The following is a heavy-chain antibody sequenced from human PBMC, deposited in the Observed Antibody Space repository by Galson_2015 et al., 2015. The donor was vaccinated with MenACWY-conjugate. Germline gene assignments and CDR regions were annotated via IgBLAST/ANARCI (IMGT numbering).Heavy chain of an antibody. Sequence: SETLSLTCTVSGYSISSGSFWAWIRQTPGKGLEWLGTTHHTGSTHYNPSLENRVTISLDTSKNQVSLRLNSVTAADSAVYYCARRVRRLTKPFDSWGQGLLVTVSS. D-gene: IGHD3-10*01. CDR3: ARRVRRLTKPFDS. CDR1: GYSISSGSF. J-gene: IGHJ4*02. V-gene: IGHV4-38-2*02. CDR2: THHTGST.